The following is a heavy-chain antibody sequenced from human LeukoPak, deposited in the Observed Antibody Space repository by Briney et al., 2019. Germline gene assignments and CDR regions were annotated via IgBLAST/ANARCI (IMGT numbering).Heavy chain of an antibody. CDR1: GFTFSSYA. Sequence: GGSLRLSCAASGFTFSSYAMSWVRQAPGKGLEWVSAISGSGGSTYYADSVKGRFTISRDNSKNTLYLQMNSLRAEDTAVYYCAKEPVAGTLLLFDYFDYWGQGTLVTVSS. D-gene: IGHD6-19*01. J-gene: IGHJ4*02. CDR3: AKEPVAGTLLLFDYFDY. CDR2: ISGSGGST. V-gene: IGHV3-23*01.